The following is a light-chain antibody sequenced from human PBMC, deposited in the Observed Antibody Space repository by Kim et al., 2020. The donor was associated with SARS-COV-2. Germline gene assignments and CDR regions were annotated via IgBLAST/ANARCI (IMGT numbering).Light chain of an antibody. CDR3: QQSKCYPYV. V-gene: IGKV1-5*03. Sequence: DIQMTQSPSTLSASVGDRVTMTCRASQSISNCLVWYQQKPGKAPKRLIYMASSLESGVPSMFSGSGSETEFTLTISSLQPDDFATYYCQQSKCYPYVFGQGTKLEI. CDR2: MAS. CDR1: QSISNC. J-gene: IGKJ2*01.